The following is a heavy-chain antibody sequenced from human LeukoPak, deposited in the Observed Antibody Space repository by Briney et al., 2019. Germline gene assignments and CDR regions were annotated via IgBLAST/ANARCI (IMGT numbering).Heavy chain of an antibody. Sequence: GESLKISCKGSGYRFTSYWIGWVRQRPGKGLEWMGIIYPGDSDTRYSPSFQGQVTISADKPISTAYLQWSSLKASDTAMYYCARSAQGFSTSYSDFWGQGTLVTVSS. D-gene: IGHD6-13*01. J-gene: IGHJ4*02. V-gene: IGHV5-51*04. CDR1: GYRFTSYW. CDR2: IYPGDSDT. CDR3: ARSAQGFSTSYSDF.